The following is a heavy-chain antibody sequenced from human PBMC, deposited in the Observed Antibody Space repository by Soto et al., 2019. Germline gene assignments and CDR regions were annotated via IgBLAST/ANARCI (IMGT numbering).Heavy chain of an antibody. J-gene: IGHJ6*02. CDR1: GETFTSYD. CDR3: ARGADYYYYGREV. CDR2: MNPNSGNT. D-gene: IGHD2-15*01. V-gene: IGHV1-8*02. Sequence: ASVKVSSEGSGETFTSYDINWVRPATGQVLEWMGWMNPNSGNTGYAQKFQGRVTMTRNTSISTAYMELSSLRSEDTAGYYCARGADYYYYGREVWGPGTTVTVS.